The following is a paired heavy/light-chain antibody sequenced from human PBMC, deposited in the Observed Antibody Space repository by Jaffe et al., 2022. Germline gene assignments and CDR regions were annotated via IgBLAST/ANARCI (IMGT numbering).Light chain of an antibody. V-gene: IGKV2-28*01. CDR2: LGS. CDR3: MQDIQIPNT. J-gene: IGKJ1*01. Sequence: DIVMTQSPLSLPVTPGEPASISCRSSQSLLHSNGYNYFHWYLQKPGQSPQLLIYLGSNRASGVPDRFSGSGSGTDFTLKISRVEAEDVGVYYCMQDIQIPNTFGQGTKVEIK. CDR1: QSLLHSNGYNY.
Heavy chain of an antibody. CDR3: ARKNSVVGRHDFDY. D-gene: IGHD2-21*01. V-gene: IGHV2-5*02. Sequence: QITLKESGPTLVKPTQTLTLTCTFSGFSLSTSGVGVGWIRQSPGKALEWLAVIYWDDDKRYSPSLKRRLTITKDTSKNQVVLTMTNMDPVDTATYYCARKNSVVGRHDFDYWGQGTLVTVSS. CDR1: GFSLSTSGVG. CDR2: IYWDDDK. J-gene: IGHJ4*02.